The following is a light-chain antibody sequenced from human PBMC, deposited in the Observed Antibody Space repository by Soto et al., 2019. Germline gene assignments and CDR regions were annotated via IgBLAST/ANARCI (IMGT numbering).Light chain of an antibody. CDR1: QSVSSSSY. CDR3: RQYGSSPSYT. CDR2: SAS. V-gene: IGKV3-20*01. Sequence: EIVLTQSPGTLSLSPGERATLSCRASQSVSSSSYLAWYQQKPGQAPRLLIYSASSRATGIPDRFSGSGSATDFTLTISSLEPEDFAVYYCRQYGSSPSYTFGQGTKLEIK. J-gene: IGKJ2*01.